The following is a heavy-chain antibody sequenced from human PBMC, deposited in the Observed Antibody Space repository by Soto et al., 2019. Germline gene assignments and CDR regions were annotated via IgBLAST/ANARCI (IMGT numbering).Heavy chain of an antibody. CDR3: PRDTEDYYDSSCYYYVNYYYGMDV. J-gene: IGHJ6*02. CDR1: GFTFSSYG. D-gene: IGHD3-22*01. V-gene: IGHV3-33*01. CDR2: IWYDGSNK. Sequence: QVQLVESGGGVVQPGRSLRLSCAASGFTFSSYGMHWVRQAPGKGLEWVAVIWYDGSNKYYADSVKGRFTISRDNSKNTLYLQMNSLRAEDTAVYYCPRDTEDYYDSSCYYYVNYYYGMDVWGQGTTVTVSS.